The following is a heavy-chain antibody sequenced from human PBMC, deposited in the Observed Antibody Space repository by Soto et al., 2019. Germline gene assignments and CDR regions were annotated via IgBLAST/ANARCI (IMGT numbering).Heavy chain of an antibody. CDR1: GFTFSSYA. D-gene: IGHD6-19*01. V-gene: IGHV3-23*01. J-gene: IGHJ4*02. CDR2: ISGSGGST. CDR3: AKDGAVAGYYFDY. Sequence: EVQLLESGGGLVQPGGSLRLSCAASGFTFSSYAMSWVRQAPGKGLEWVSAISGSGGSTYYADSVKGRFTISRDNSKNTLYLQMNSLRAEDTAVFYCAKDGAVAGYYFDYWGQGTLVTVSS.